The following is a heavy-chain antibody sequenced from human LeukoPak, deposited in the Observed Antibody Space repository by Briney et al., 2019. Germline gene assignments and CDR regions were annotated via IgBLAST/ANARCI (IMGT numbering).Heavy chain of an antibody. CDR3: PKFWGLLRTFDY. D-gene: IGHD3-16*01. CDR1: GFTFSNYA. Sequence: GGSLRLSCAASGFTFSNYAMNWVRQAPGKGLEWVSTISVSTDNTYYADSVKGRFTISRDNSKNTLYLQMNSLRAEDTAVYYGPKFWGLLRTFDYWGQGPLATVSS. J-gene: IGHJ4*02. CDR2: ISVSTDNT. V-gene: IGHV3-23*01.